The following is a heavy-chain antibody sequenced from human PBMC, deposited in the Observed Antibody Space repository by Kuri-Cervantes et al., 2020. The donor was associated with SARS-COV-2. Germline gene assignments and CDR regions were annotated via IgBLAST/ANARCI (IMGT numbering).Heavy chain of an antibody. Sequence: SETLSLTCAVYGGSFSGYYWSWIRQPPGKGLEWIGEINHSGSTNYNPSLKSRVTISVDTSKNQFSLKLSSVTAADTAVYYCALETPYFDYWGQGTRVTVSS. CDR3: ALETPYFDY. CDR1: GGSFSGYY. D-gene: IGHD2-15*01. V-gene: IGHV4-34*01. CDR2: INHSGST. J-gene: IGHJ4*02.